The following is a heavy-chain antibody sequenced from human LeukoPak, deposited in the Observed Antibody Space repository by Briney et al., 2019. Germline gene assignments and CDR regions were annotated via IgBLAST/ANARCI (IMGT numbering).Heavy chain of an antibody. Sequence: AGGSLRLSCAASGFTFSSYWMSWVRQAPGKGLEWVAVISYDGSNKYYADSVKGRFTISRDNSKNTLYLQMNSLRAEDTAVYYCARAIGIAVATFDYWGQGTLVTVSS. CDR2: ISYDGSNK. V-gene: IGHV3-30*03. J-gene: IGHJ4*02. CDR3: ARAIGIAVATFDY. CDR1: GFTFSSYW. D-gene: IGHD6-19*01.